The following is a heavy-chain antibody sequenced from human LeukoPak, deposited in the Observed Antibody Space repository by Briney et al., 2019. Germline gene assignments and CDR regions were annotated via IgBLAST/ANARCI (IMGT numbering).Heavy chain of an antibody. J-gene: IGHJ3*02. V-gene: IGHV4-59*01. CDR1: GGSISSYY. CDR2: ISNSGST. CDR3: VRLQPDAGEWAFDI. D-gene: IGHD1-1*01. Sequence: SETLSLTCTVSGGSISSYYWSWIRQPPGEGLEGIGYISNSGSTKYNPSLNSRVTISVDTSKNQLSLKLSSVTAADTAVYHCVRLQPDAGEWAFDIWGQGTMVCVSS.